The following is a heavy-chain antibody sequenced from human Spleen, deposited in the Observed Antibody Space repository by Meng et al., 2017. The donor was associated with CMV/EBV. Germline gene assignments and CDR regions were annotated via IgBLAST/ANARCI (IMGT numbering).Heavy chain of an antibody. Sequence: ASVKVSCKTSGYTFTGHYLHWVRQAPGQGLEWVGWINPNTGGTNYAQKLQGRVTMTRDTSISTAYMDLRRLRSDDTAVYYCARAGVGFWSGYYTGFDYWGQGTLVTISS. J-gene: IGHJ4*02. CDR1: GYTFTGHY. V-gene: IGHV1-2*02. CDR3: ARAGVGFWSGYYTGFDY. CDR2: INPNTGGT. D-gene: IGHD3-3*01.